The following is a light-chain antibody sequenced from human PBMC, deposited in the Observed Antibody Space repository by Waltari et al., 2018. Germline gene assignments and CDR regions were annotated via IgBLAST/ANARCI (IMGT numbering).Light chain of an antibody. CDR2: RDN. Sequence: QSMLTQPPSASGTPGQRVTISCYGSTYHIGSNFVCWYQKFPGTAPKLLIYRDNQRPSGVPVRFSASKSGASASLAISGLRSEDEADYSCAVWDENPVFGGGTKLTVL. J-gene: IGLJ2*01. CDR1: TYHIGSNF. CDR3: AVWDENPV. V-gene: IGLV1-47*01.